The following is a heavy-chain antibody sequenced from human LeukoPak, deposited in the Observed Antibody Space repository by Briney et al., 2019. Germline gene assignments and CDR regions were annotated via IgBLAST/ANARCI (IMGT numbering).Heavy chain of an antibody. CDR1: GFTFSSYS. CDR2: ISSSSSYI. CDR3: ARVSGEDAFDI. D-gene: IGHD7-27*01. Sequence: GGSLRLSCAASGFTFSSYSMNWVRQAPGKGLEWVSSISSSSSYIYYADSVKGRFTFSRDNAKNSLYLQMNSLRAEDTAVYYCARVSGEDAFDIWGQGTMVTVSS. V-gene: IGHV3-21*01. J-gene: IGHJ3*02.